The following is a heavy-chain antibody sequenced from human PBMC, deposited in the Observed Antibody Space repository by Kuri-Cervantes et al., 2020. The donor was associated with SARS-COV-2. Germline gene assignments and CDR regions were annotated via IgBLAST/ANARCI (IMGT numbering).Heavy chain of an antibody. J-gene: IGHJ6*03. Sequence: SETLSLTCTVSGGSISSGGYYWSWIRQPPGKGLEWIGYIYHSGSTYYSPSLKSRVTISVDRSKNQFSLKLSSVTAADTAVYYCARGGGSYPYYYYYMDVWGKGTTVTVSS. V-gene: IGHV4-30-2*01. CDR2: IYHSGST. CDR1: GGSISSGGYY. CDR3: ARGGGSYPYYYYYMDV. D-gene: IGHD1-26*01.